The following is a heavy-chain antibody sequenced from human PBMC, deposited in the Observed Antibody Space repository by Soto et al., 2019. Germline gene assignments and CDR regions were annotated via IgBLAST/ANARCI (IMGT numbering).Heavy chain of an antibody. Sequence: GGSLRLSCAASGFTFSSYAMSWVRQAPGKGLEWVSGISGSGGTTSYADSVKGRFTITRDNSKNTVYLQMNSLRAEDTAVYYCAKDQIAVAGKSPRAHGIDFWGRGNLDTGS. CDR3: AKDQIAVAGKSPRAHGIDF. CDR1: GFTFSSYA. V-gene: IGHV3-23*01. D-gene: IGHD6-19*01. J-gene: IGHJ4*02. CDR2: ISGSGGTT.